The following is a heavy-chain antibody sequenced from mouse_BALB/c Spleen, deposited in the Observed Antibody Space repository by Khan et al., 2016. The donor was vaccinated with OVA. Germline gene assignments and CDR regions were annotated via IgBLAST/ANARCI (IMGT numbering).Heavy chain of an antibody. J-gene: IGHJ3*01. CDR1: GYTFTDYV. CDR3: ARSYDGAWFAY. Sequence: QVQLKQSGPELVKPGASVKMSCKASGYTFTDYVISWVNQRTGQGLEWIGEIYPGSGRTYYNERFKDKATLTADKSSNIAYMQLSSLTSEDSTVYFCARSYDGAWFAYWGQGTLVTVSA. D-gene: IGHD1-1*01. V-gene: IGHV1-77*01. CDR2: IYPGSGRT.